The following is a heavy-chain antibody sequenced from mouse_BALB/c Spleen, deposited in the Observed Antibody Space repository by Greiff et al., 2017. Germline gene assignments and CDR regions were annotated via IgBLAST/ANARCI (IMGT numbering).Heavy chain of an antibody. J-gene: IGHJ4*01. V-gene: IGHV14-3*02. Sequence: EVQLQQSGAELVKPGASVKLSCTASGFNIKDTYMHWVKQRPEQGLEWIGRIDPANGNTKYDPKFQGKATITADTSSNTAYLQLSSLTSEDTAVYYCARYYYGSSWAMDYWGQGTSVTVSS. CDR1: GFNIKDTY. D-gene: IGHD1-1*01. CDR2: IDPANGNT. CDR3: ARYYYGSSWAMDY.